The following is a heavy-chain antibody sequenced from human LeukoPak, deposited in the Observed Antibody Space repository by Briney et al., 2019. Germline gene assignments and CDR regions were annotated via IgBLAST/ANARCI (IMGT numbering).Heavy chain of an antibody. CDR2: ISYDGSNK. CDR1: GFTFSSYS. V-gene: IGHV3-30*04. D-gene: IGHD6-19*01. J-gene: IGHJ4*02. Sequence: SGGSLRLSCAASGFTFSSYSMPWVRQAPGKGLEWVAVISYDGSNKYYADSVKGRFTISRDNSKNTLSLQMNSLRAEDTAMYYCARSKGIAVAGTPPDYWGQGTLVTVSS. CDR3: ARSKGIAVAGTPPDY.